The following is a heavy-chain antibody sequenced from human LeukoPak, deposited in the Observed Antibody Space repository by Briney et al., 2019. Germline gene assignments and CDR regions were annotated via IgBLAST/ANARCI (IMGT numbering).Heavy chain of an antibody. CDR1: GGSISSNNYY. D-gene: IGHD6-19*01. CDR2: IYYSGST. V-gene: IGHV4-39*01. Sequence: SETLSLTCTVSGGSISSNNYYWGWIRQPPGKGLEWIWSIYYSGSTYYNPSLKSRVTISVDTSKNQFSLKLSSVTAADTAVYYCVNSSPGGGWLVSGNFDYWGQGTLVTVSS. CDR3: VNSSPGGGWLVSGNFDY. J-gene: IGHJ4*02.